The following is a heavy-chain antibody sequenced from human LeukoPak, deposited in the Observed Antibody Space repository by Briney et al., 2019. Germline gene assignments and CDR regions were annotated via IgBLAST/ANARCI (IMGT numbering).Heavy chain of an antibody. D-gene: IGHD3-22*01. CDR2: IYHSGST. V-gene: IGHV4-38-2*02. CDR3: ARVRSYYDSSGLIHAFDI. J-gene: IGHJ3*02. CDR1: GYSISSGYY. Sequence: SETLSLTCTVSGYSISSGYYWGWIRQPPGKGLEWIGSIYHSGSTYYNPSLKSRVTISVDTSKNQFSLKLSSVTAADTAVYYCARVRSYYDSSGLIHAFDIWGQGTMVTVSS.